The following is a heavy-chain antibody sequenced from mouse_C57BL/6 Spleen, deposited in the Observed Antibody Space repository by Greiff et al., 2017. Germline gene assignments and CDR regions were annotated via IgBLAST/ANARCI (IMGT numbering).Heavy chain of an antibody. CDR1: GFTFSSYA. V-gene: IGHV5-4*01. Sequence: EVQRVESGGGLVKPGGSLKLSCAASGFTFSSYAMSWVRQTPDKRLEWVATISDGGSYTYYPDNVKGRFTISRDNAKNNLYLQMSHLKSEDTAMYYCAREWSYYAMDYWGQGTSVTVSS. CDR2: ISDGGSYT. D-gene: IGHD1-1*02. CDR3: AREWSYYAMDY. J-gene: IGHJ4*01.